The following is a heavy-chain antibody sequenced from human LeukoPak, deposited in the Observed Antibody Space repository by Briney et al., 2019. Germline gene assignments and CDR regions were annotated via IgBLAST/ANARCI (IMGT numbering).Heavy chain of an antibody. CDR2: IQYDGSKK. D-gene: IGHD6-19*01. CDR3: ATPGQWLVRGYFDY. Sequence: PGGSLRLSCVASGFTFSSNGMHWVRQAPGKGLEWVTFIQYDGSKKYYADSVKGRFTISRDNSKNTLYLQMNSLRAEDTAVYYCATPGQWLVRGYFDYWGQGTLVTVSS. J-gene: IGHJ4*02. V-gene: IGHV3-30*02. CDR1: GFTFSSNG.